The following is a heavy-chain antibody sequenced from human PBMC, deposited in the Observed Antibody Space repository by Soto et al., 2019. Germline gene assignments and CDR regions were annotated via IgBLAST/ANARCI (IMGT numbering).Heavy chain of an antibody. CDR1: GGSISSGGYS. Sequence: SETLSLTCAVSGGSISSGGYSWSWIRQPPGKGLEWIGYIYHSGSTYYNPSLKSRVTISVDRSKNQFSLKLSSVTAADTAVYYCARVFYYDSSGYNLYFDYWGQGTLVTVSS. D-gene: IGHD3-22*01. V-gene: IGHV4-30-2*01. CDR2: IYHSGST. CDR3: ARVFYYDSSGYNLYFDY. J-gene: IGHJ4*02.